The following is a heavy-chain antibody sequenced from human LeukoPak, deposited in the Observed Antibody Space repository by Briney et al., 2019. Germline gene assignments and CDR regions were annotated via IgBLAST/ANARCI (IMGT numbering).Heavy chain of an antibody. J-gene: IGHJ4*02. CDR2: IKQDGSKK. CDR3: TRVGYIDEGIDY. D-gene: IGHD5-24*01. Sequence: GGSLRLSCAVSGLTFSTYWMSWVRQAPGQGLEWVANIKQDGSKKSYVDSVKGRFTISRDNAKNSLYLQMNSLRAEDTAIYYCTRVGYIDEGIDYWGQGTLVTVSS. V-gene: IGHV3-7*04. CDR1: GLTFSTYW.